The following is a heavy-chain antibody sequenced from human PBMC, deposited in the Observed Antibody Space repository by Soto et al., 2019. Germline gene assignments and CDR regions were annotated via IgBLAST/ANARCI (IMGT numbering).Heavy chain of an antibody. CDR3: AKSRVLSNLQTYDY. CDR1: GFTFNSHA. CDR2: ISGSGCST. V-gene: IGHV3-23*01. J-gene: IGHJ4*02. Sequence: EVQLLESGGGLVQPGGSLRLSCAASGFTFNSHAMSWVRQAPGKGLEWVSAISGSGCSTYHADSVKGGFTVSRDNSKNALYLEMNSLRAEDTAVYYCAKSRVLSNLQTYDYWGQGTLVTVSS.